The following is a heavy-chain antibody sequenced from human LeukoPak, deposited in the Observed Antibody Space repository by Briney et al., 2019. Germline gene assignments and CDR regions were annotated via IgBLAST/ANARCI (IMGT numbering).Heavy chain of an antibody. J-gene: IGHJ5*02. V-gene: IGHV4-59*01. CDR3: ARDQGPGRDNWFDP. CDR2: IYYSGST. CDR1: GGSINNYF. Sequence: PSETLSLTCAVSGGSINNYFWSWIRQPPGKGLEWIGYIYYSGSTNYNPSLKSRVTISVDTSMNQFSLKLSSVTAADTAVYYCARDQGPGRDNWFDPWGQGTLVTVSS.